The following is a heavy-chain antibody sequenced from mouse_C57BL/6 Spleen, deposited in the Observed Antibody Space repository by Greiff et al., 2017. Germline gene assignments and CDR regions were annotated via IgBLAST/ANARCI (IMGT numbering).Heavy chain of an antibody. CDR3: TRRRSGNHWYFDV. Sequence: VQLQQSGAELVRPGASVTLSCKASGYTFTDYEMHWVKQTPVHGLEWIGAIDPETGGTAYNQKFKGKAILTADKSSSTAYMELRSLTSEDSAFYYCTRRRSGNHWYFDVWGTGTTVTVSS. CDR2: IDPETGGT. J-gene: IGHJ1*03. D-gene: IGHD1-3*01. CDR1: GYTFTDYE. V-gene: IGHV1-15*01.